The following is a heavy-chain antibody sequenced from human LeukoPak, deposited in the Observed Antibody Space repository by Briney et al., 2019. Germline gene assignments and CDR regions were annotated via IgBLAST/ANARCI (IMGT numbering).Heavy chain of an antibody. D-gene: IGHD6-13*01. CDR2: MNPNSGNT. J-gene: IGHJ5*02. Sequence: ASVKVSCKASGGTFSSYAISWVRQAPGQGLEWMGWMNPNSGNTGYAQKFQGRVTMTRNTSISTAYMELSSLRSEDTAVYYCARLSEGRGELYSSSWSPPNWFDPWGQGTLVTVSS. CDR1: GGTFSSYA. V-gene: IGHV1-8*02. CDR3: ARLSEGRGELYSSSWSPPNWFDP.